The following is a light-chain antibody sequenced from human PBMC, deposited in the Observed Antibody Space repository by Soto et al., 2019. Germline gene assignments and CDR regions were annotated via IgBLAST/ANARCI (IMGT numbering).Light chain of an antibody. J-gene: IGKJ1*01. V-gene: IGKV1-5*01. CDR3: QQYDSYSWT. CDR1: QTISSW. CDR2: DAS. Sequence: DIQMTQSPSSLSASVGDRVTITCRASQTISSWLAWYQQKPGKAPKLLIYDASILDSGVPSRFSGSGFGTEFTLTISRLQPDDFATYFCQQYDSYSWTFGQGTKVDI.